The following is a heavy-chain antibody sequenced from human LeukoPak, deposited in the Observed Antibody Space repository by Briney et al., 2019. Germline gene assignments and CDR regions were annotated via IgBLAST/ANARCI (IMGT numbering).Heavy chain of an antibody. J-gene: IGHJ4*02. CDR2: IYSGGST. Sequence: GGSLRLSCAASGFTVSSNHMSWVRQAPGKGLEWVSVIYSGGSTYYADSVKGRFTISRDNSKNTLYLQMNSLRAEDTAVYYCARAPDTEFDYWGQGTLVTVSS. CDR3: ARAPDTEFDY. D-gene: IGHD5-18*01. CDR1: GFTVSSNH. V-gene: IGHV3-53*01.